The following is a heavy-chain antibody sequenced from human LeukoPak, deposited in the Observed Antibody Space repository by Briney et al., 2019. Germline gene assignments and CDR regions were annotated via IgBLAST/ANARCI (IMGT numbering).Heavy chain of an antibody. Sequence: GRSLRLSCAASGFTFSSYGMHWVRPAPGKGLGWVAVISYDGSNKYYADSVKGRFTISRDNSKNTLYLQMHSLRAEDTAVYYCAKAGRIAAAGIGSVYGMDVWGQGTTVTVSS. V-gene: IGHV3-30*18. J-gene: IGHJ6*02. CDR1: GFTFSSYG. CDR3: AKAGRIAAAGIGSVYGMDV. D-gene: IGHD6-13*01. CDR2: ISYDGSNK.